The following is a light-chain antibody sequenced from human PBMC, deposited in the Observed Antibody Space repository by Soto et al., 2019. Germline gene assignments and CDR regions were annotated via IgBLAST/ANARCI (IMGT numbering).Light chain of an antibody. CDR1: SSDVGGYNY. Sequence: QSVLTQFASVSGSPGQSITISCTGTSSDVGGYNYVSWYQQHPGKAPKLMIYDVSNRPSGVSNRFSGSKSGNTASLTISGLQAEDEADYFCSSLTSSSTLVFGTGTKLTVL. CDR2: DVS. V-gene: IGLV2-14*03. CDR3: SSLTSSSTLV. J-gene: IGLJ1*01.